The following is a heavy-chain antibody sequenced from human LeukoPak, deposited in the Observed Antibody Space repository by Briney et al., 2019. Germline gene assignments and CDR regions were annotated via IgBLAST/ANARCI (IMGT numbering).Heavy chain of an antibody. J-gene: IGHJ4*02. CDR1: GYTFTSYY. CDR3: ARSYDFWSGYYSF. CDR2: INPNSGGT. V-gene: IGHV1-2*02. Sequence: ASVKVSCKASGYTFTSYYMHWVRQAPGQGLEWMGWINPNSGGTNYAQKFQGRVTMTRDTSISTAYMELSRLRSDDTAVYYCARSYDFWSGYYSFWGQGTLVTVSS. D-gene: IGHD3-3*01.